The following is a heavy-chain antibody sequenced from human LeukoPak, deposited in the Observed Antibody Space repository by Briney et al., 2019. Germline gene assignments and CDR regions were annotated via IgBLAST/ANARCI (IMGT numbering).Heavy chain of an antibody. V-gene: IGHV3-30*02. CDR3: AKDIGSYYDY. CDR2: IQYDGSKK. D-gene: IGHD3-10*01. Sequence: GGSLRLSCVASGFTFSSNGMHWVRQAPGKGLEWVTFIQYDGSKKYYADSVKGRFTISRDNSKNTLYLEMNGLRAEDTAVYYCAKDIGSYYDYWGQGILVTVSS. J-gene: IGHJ4*02. CDR1: GFTFSSNG.